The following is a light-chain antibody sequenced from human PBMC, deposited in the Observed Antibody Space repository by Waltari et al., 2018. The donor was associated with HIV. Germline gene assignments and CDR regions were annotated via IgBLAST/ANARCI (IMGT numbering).Light chain of an antibody. CDR1: NIGSES. CDR3: QVWDSTTDHYV. V-gene: IGLV3-21*04. CDR2: YDS. Sequence: SSVLTQSPSVSVAPGQTASITCGGNNIGSESVHWYQQKPGQAPVLVIYYDSDRPSGIPERFSCSKSGNTATLTISMVEAGDEADYYCQVWDSTTDHYVFGTGAKVTVL. J-gene: IGLJ1*01.